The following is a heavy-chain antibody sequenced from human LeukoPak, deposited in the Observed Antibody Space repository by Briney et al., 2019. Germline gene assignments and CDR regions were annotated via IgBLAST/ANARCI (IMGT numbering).Heavy chain of an antibody. V-gene: IGHV4-61*09. CDR3: VRPLGKYSPFYFDH. CDR2: MSTSGST. D-gene: IGHD2/OR15-2a*01. Sequence: SETLSLTCTVSGGSISRGGYYWSWIRQPAGKGLEWIGHMSTSGSTNYNTSLKSRVTISVYTSKNQFSLELSSVTAADTAMYYCVRPLGKYSPFYFDHWGQGKLVTVSS. J-gene: IGHJ4*02. CDR1: GGSISRGGYY.